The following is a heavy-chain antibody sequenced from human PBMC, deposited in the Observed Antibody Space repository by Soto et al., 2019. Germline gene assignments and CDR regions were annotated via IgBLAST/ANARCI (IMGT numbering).Heavy chain of an antibody. J-gene: IGHJ1*01. D-gene: IGHD3-22*01. CDR3: ARDSSGFYYDCSGPTRYFQH. CDR2: IIPIFGTA. Sequence: QVQLVQSGAEVKKPGSSVKVSCKASGGTFSSYAISWVRQAPGQGLEWMGGIIPIFGTANYAQKFQGRVTITADESTSTAYMERSSLRSEETAVYYCARDSSGFYYDCSGPTRYFQHWGQGTLVTVSS. V-gene: IGHV1-69*01. CDR1: GGTFSSYA.